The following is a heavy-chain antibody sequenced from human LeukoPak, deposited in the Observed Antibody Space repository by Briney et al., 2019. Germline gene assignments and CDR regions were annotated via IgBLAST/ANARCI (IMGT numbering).Heavy chain of an antibody. CDR1: GYTFSDYY. CDR2: INPNRGGT. V-gene: IGHV1-2*02. Sequence: ASVEVSCKASGYTFSDYYMHWVRQAPGQGLEWMGWINPNRGGTKYAQKFQGRVTLTRDTSISTAYMELNRVTSDDTAVYYCARGSRDGDSTKAASDIWGQGTMVTVSS. CDR3: ARGSRDGDSTKAASDI. J-gene: IGHJ3*02. D-gene: IGHD5-24*01.